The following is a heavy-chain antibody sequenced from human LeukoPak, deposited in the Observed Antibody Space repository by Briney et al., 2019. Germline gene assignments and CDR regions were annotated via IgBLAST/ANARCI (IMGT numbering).Heavy chain of an antibody. D-gene: IGHD3-10*01. CDR3: AKDKVLSITMVRGVIRFDP. Sequence: GGSLRLSCAASGFTFSSYAMIWVRQAPGKGLEWVSAISGSGGSTYYADSVKGRFTISRDNSKNTLYPQMNSLRAEDTAVYYCAKDKVLSITMVRGVIRFDPWGQGTLVTVSS. CDR1: GFTFSSYA. V-gene: IGHV3-23*01. J-gene: IGHJ5*02. CDR2: ISGSGGST.